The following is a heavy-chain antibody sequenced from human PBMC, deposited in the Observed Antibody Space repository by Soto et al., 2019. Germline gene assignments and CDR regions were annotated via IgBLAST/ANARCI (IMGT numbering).Heavy chain of an antibody. D-gene: IGHD1-26*01. J-gene: IGHJ5*02. Sequence: EEQLLESGGGLVRPGGSLRLSCTASGFAFSTYAMNWVRQAPGKGLEWVSAISGSGRNTSVADSVRGRFTVSRDNSKNTVFLQMNGLTAEDTAVYYCAREVGAPSGWLDPWGQGTQVTVSS. V-gene: IGHV3-23*01. CDR1: GFAFSTYA. CDR2: ISGSGRNT. CDR3: AREVGAPSGWLDP.